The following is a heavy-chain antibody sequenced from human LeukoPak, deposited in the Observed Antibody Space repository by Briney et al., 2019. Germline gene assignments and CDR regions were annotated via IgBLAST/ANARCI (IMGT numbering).Heavy chain of an antibody. J-gene: IGHJ4*02. CDR1: GYTFTNYA. D-gene: IGHD5-24*01. Sequence: ASVKGSCKASGYTFTNYAMHWVRQAPGQGLEWMGWITPGGGTNYPQNFQGRVAITWDTSITTAYMDLSRLTSDDTAVYYCARDRYGDGFAHVGYWGQGVLVTVSS. V-gene: IGHV1-2*02. CDR3: ARDRYGDGFAHVGY. CDR2: ITPGGGT.